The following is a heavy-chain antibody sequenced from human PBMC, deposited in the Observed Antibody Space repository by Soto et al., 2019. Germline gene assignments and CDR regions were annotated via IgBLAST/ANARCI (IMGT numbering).Heavy chain of an antibody. D-gene: IGHD2-15*01. V-gene: IGHV4-30-4*01. CDR3: ARGRYCLTGRCFPNWFDS. CDR2: IYKSTTT. J-gene: IGHJ5*01. CDR1: GDSISTVDYF. Sequence: SETLSLTCSVSGDSISTVDYFWAWICQPPGQALEYIGYIYKSTTTYYNPSFESRVAISLDTSKSQFSLNVTSITAADTAVYFCARGRYCLTGRCFPNWFDSWGQGTPVTVSS.